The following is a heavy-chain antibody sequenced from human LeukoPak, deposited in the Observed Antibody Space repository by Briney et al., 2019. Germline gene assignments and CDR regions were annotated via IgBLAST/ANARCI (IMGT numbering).Heavy chain of an antibody. V-gene: IGHV3-7*01. CDR3: ARDPESSSFDL. D-gene: IGHD6-13*01. CDR1: GFSFSTYW. J-gene: IGHJ4*02. Sequence: GGSLRLSCAASGFSFSTYWMSWVRQTPEKGLEFVANIDQGGSVRNYIDSLKGRCTIPRDNAKKSLYLEINSLRADDSAVYYCARDPESSSFDLWGRGALVTVSS. CDR2: IDQGGSVR.